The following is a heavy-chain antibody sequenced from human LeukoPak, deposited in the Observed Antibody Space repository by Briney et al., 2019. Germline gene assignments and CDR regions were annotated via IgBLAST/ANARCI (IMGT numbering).Heavy chain of an antibody. CDR1: GGSISSHF. CDR2: IYYSGIT. CDR3: ARGTPSSSWSLKPYYYYYMDV. V-gene: IGHV4-59*08. Sequence: PSETLSLTCTVSGGSISSHFWSWIRQPPGKGLEWIGYIYYSGITNYNPSLKSRVTISVDTSKKQFSLNLSSVTAADTAVYYCARGTPSSSWSLKPYYYYYMDVWGKGTTVTVSS. D-gene: IGHD6-13*01. J-gene: IGHJ6*03.